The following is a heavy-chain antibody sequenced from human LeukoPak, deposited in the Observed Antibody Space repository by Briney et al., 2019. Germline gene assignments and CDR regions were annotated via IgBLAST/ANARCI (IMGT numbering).Heavy chain of an antibody. J-gene: IGHJ4*02. CDR3: AKESGKFDY. CDR2: ISADGGST. Sequence: GGSLRLSCAASGFTFDDSAMHWVRQAPGKGLEWVSLISADGGSTFSADSVKGRFSISRDNSKNSLYLQMNSLRSEDTAVYYCAKESGKFDYWGQGTLVAVSS. CDR1: GFTFDDSA. V-gene: IGHV3-43*02.